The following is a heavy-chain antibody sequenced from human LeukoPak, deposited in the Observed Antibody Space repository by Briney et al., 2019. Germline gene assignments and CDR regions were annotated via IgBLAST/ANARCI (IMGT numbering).Heavy chain of an antibody. CDR1: GGSISSYY. J-gene: IGHJ4*02. V-gene: IGHV4-59*08. CDR2: IYYSGST. Sequence: SETLSLTCTVSGGSISSYYWSWIRQPPGKGLEWIGYIYYSGSTNYNPSLKSRVTISVDTSKNQFSLKLSSVTAADTAVYYCARGAPSCSWCDFDYWGQGTLVTVSS. CDR3: ARGAPSCSWCDFDY. D-gene: IGHD6-13*01.